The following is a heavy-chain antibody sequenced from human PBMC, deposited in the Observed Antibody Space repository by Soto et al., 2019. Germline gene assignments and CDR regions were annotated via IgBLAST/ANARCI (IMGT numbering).Heavy chain of an antibody. CDR3: ARDPGDGDYEGYYYYGMDV. D-gene: IGHD4-17*01. Sequence: QVQLQESGPGLVKPSGTLSLTCAVSGGSISSSNWWSWVRQPPGKGLEWIGEIYHSGSTNYNPSLRSRVTISLDQSNKQFSLKLSSVPAADTAMYYCARDPGDGDYEGYYYYGMDVWGQGTTVTVSS. J-gene: IGHJ6*02. CDR1: GGSISSSNW. V-gene: IGHV4-4*02. CDR2: IYHSGST.